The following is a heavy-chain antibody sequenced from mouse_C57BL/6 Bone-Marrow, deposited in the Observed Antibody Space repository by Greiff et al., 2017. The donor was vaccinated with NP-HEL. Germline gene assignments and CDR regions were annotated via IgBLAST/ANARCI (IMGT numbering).Heavy chain of an antibody. CDR2: IWSGGST. Sequence: VKLMESGPGLVQPSQSLSITCTVSGFSLTSYGVHWVRQSPGKGLEWLGVIWSGGSTDYNAAFISRLSISKDNSKSQVFFKMNSLQADDTAIYYCARGYGSSYDYAMDYWGQGTSVTVSS. J-gene: IGHJ4*01. D-gene: IGHD1-1*01. CDR3: ARGYGSSYDYAMDY. CDR1: GFSLTSYG. V-gene: IGHV2-2*01.